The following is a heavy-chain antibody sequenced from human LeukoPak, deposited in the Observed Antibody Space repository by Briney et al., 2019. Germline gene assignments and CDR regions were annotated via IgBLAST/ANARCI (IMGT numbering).Heavy chain of an antibody. J-gene: IGHJ4*02. CDR3: ATTPGYSSSWYVPPWY. V-gene: IGHV3-30-3*01. CDR2: ISYDGSNK. CDR1: GFTFSSYA. Sequence: GGSLRLSCAASGFTFSSYAMHWVRQAPGKGLEWVAVISYDGSNKYYADSVKGRFTISRDNSKNTLYLQMNSLRAEDTAVYYCATTPGYSSSWYVPPWYWGQGTLVTVSS. D-gene: IGHD6-13*01.